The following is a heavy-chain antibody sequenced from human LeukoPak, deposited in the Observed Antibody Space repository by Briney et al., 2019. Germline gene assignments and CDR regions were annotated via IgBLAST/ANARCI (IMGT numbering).Heavy chain of an antibody. J-gene: IGHJ3*02. CDR1: GFTFSHYN. V-gene: IGHV3-48*04. D-gene: IGHD3-10*01. CDR3: ARVGSRLGELFDAFDI. Sequence: GGSLRLSCAASGFTFSHYNMNWGREAPGKGLECGSYISSSGSTIFYADSVKGRFTISRDNAKNSLYLQMNSLRAEDTAVYYCARVGSRLGELFDAFDIWGQGTMVTVSS. CDR2: ISSSGSTI.